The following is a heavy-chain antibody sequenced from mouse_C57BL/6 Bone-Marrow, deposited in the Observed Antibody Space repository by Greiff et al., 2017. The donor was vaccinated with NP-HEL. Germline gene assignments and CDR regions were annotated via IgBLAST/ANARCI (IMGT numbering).Heavy chain of an antibody. D-gene: IGHD2-5*01. CDR1: GYTFTSYW. V-gene: IGHV1-55*01. Sequence: VQLQQPGAELVKPGASVKMSCKASGYTFTSYWITWVKQRPGQGLEWIGDIYPGSGSTNYNEKFKSKATLTVDTSSSTAYMQLSSLTSEDSAVYYCARGGSNYVGLFDYWGQGTTLTVSS. CDR3: ARGGSNYVGLFDY. CDR2: IYPGSGST. J-gene: IGHJ2*01.